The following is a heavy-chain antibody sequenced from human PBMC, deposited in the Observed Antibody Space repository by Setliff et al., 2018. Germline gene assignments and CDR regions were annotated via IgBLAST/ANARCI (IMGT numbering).Heavy chain of an antibody. CDR3: AKGGNYDILTGYLSMDV. Sequence: PGGSLRLSCAASGFIFSTYAMSWVRQTPGKGLEWVSTISGSGDSTYYADSVKGRFTISRDNSKNTLYRQMNSLRAEDTAVYYCAKGGNYDILTGYLSMDVWGQGTTVTVSS. CDR2: ISGSGDST. V-gene: IGHV3-23*01. CDR1: GFIFSTYA. J-gene: IGHJ6*02. D-gene: IGHD3-9*01.